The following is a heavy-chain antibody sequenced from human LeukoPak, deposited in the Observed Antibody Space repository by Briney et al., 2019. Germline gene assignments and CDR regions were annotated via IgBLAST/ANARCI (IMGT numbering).Heavy chain of an antibody. D-gene: IGHD1-26*01. Sequence: HPGGSLRLSCAASGFTFSSDRMSWVRQALRKGLEWVSYISSSSNTIYYADSVKGRFTISRDNAKNSLYLQMNSLRAEDTAVYYCGRGNSGSPETPDYWGQGTLVTVSS. CDR1: GFTFSSDR. CDR3: GRGNSGSPETPDY. CDR2: ISSSSNTI. J-gene: IGHJ4*02. V-gene: IGHV3-48*01.